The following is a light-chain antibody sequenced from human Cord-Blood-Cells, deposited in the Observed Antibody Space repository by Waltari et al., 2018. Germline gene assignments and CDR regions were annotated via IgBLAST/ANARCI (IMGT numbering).Light chain of an antibody. CDR3: QQYNNWPPERT. CDR1: QSVSSN. Sequence: EIVMTQSPATLSVSPGXXXXXXXRASQSVSSNLAWYQQKPGQAPRLLIYGASTRATGIPARFSGSGSGTEFTLTISSLQSEDFAVYYCQQYNNWPPERTFGQGTKVEIK. J-gene: IGKJ1*01. CDR2: GAS. V-gene: IGKV3-15*01.